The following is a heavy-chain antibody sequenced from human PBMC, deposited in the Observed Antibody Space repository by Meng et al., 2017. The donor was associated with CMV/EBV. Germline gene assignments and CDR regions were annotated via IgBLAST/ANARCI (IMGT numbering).Heavy chain of an antibody. CDR1: GGTFSSYA. CDR2: IIPIFGTA. D-gene: IGHD2-2*01. Sequence: SVKVSCKASGGTFSSYAISWVRQAPGQGLEWMGGIIPIFGTANYAQKFQGRVTITTDESTSTAYMELSSLRPEDTAVYYCATQPLYCSSTSCYFSYWGQGTLVTVSS. CDR3: ATQPLYCSSTSCYFSY. V-gene: IGHV1-69*05. J-gene: IGHJ4*02.